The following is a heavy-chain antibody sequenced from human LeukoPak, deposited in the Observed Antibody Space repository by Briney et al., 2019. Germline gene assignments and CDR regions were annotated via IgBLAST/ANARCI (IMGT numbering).Heavy chain of an antibody. CDR2: ISPSGST. V-gene: IGHV4-4*07. J-gene: IGHJ6*02. Sequence: SETLSLTCTVSGAFIKTFYWSWIRQPAGKGLEWIGRISPSGSTNYNPSLKSRVTMSVDSSKNQFSLNLRSVTAADTAVYYCARVASSVEDVWGQGTTITVSS. CDR3: ARVASSVEDV. CDR1: GAFIKTFY. D-gene: IGHD3-22*01.